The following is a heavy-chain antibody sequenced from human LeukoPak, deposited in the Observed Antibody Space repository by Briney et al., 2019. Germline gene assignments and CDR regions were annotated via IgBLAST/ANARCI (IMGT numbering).Heavy chain of an antibody. CDR3: ARQGSGNYLSPVNY. CDR2: IYYSGST. D-gene: IGHD1-26*01. CDR1: GGSISSYY. Sequence: NPSETLSLTCAVSGGSISSYYWSWIRQPPGKGLEWIGYIYYSGSTYYNPSLKSRVTISVDTSKNQFSLKLSSVTAADTAVYYCARQGSGNYLSPVNYWGQGTLVTVSS. J-gene: IGHJ4*02. V-gene: IGHV4-59*08.